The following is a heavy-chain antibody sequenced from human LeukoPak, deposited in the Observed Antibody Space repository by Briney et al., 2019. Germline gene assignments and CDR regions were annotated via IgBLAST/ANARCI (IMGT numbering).Heavy chain of an antibody. CDR3: AGVYGSRTDD. CDR2: IYHSGST. D-gene: IGHD3-10*01. V-gene: IGHV4-4*02. Sequence: PSETLSLTCVVSGGSISSSNWWCWVRQPPGKGLQWIGEIYHSGSTNYNPSLRSRLTISLDTSKNQFSLRLRSVTVADTAVYYCAGVYGSRTDDWGQGALVIVSS. CDR1: GGSISSSNW. J-gene: IGHJ1*01.